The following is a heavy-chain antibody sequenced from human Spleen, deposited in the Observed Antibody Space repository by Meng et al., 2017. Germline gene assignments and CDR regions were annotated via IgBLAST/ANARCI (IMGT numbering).Heavy chain of an antibody. V-gene: IGHV3-74*01. CDR2: INSDGSST. Sequence: GESLKISCAASGFTFSRSWMHWVRQAPGKGLVWVSRINSDGSSTSYADSVKGRFTISRDNAKNTLYLQMNSLRAEDTAVYYCATEAQLLLGAYYWGQGTLVTVS. CDR3: ATEAQLLLGAYY. CDR1: GFTFSRSW. D-gene: IGHD2-21*02. J-gene: IGHJ4*02.